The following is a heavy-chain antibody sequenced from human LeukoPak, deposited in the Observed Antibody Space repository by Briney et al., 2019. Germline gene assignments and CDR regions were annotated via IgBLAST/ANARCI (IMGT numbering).Heavy chain of an antibody. Sequence: GGSLRLSCAASGFTFSDYYMSWIRQAPGKGLEWVSYISTTSSFTNYADSVKGRFTISRDNAKNSLYLQMNSLRADDTAVYYCVRDRTVPTLFDYWGQGTLVTVSS. CDR3: VRDRTVPTLFDY. V-gene: IGHV3-11*06. J-gene: IGHJ4*02. D-gene: IGHD4-17*01. CDR1: GFTFSDYY. CDR2: ISTTSSFT.